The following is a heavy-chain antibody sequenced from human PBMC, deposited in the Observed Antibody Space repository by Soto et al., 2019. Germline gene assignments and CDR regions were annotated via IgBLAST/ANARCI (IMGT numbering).Heavy chain of an antibody. Sequence: GGSLRLSCAASGFTFSDAWINWVRQAPGKGLEWVGRVKSKSDGGSTDFAAPVKGRFAISRDDSRDLEFMDMNSLTTEDPALYFCTTDALFSKMLVPHDIWGLGTLVT. CDR3: TTDALFSKMLVPHDI. V-gene: IGHV3-15*07. J-gene: IGHJ2*01. D-gene: IGHD3-10*02. CDR2: VKSKSDGGST. CDR1: GFTFSDAW.